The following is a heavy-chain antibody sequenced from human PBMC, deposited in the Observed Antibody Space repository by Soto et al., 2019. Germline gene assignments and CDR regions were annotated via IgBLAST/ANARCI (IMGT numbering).Heavy chain of an antibody. Sequence: SVKVSCKACGGTFSSYAISWVRQAPGQGLEWMGGIIPIFGTANYAQKFQGRVTITADESTSTAYMELSSLRSEDTAVYYCARREYYDFWSGYYYYYGMDVWGQGTTVTVSS. J-gene: IGHJ6*02. CDR2: IIPIFGTA. CDR3: ARREYYDFWSGYYYYYGMDV. V-gene: IGHV1-69*13. CDR1: GGTFSSYA. D-gene: IGHD3-3*01.